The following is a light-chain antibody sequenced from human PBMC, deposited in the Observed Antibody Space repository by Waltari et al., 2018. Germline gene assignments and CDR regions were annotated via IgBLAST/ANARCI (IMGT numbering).Light chain of an antibody. Sequence: DIQTTQSPSTLSASVGDRVTITCRASQSISSWLAWYQQKPGKAPKLLIYKASSLESGVPSRFSGSGSGTEFTLTISSLQPDDFATYYCQQYNSSPWTFGQGTKVEIK. J-gene: IGKJ1*01. CDR1: QSISSW. V-gene: IGKV1-5*03. CDR2: KAS. CDR3: QQYNSSPWT.